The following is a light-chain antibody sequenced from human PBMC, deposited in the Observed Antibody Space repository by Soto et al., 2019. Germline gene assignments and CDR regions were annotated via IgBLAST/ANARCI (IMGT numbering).Light chain of an antibody. Sequence: EIVLTQSPGTLSLSPGERATLSCRASQSISSSYLAWYQQKPGQAPRLLIYGASSRATGIPDRFRGSGSGTEFTLTISSLQSEDFAVYYCQQYNIWWTFGQGTKVDIK. CDR3: QQYNIWWT. V-gene: IGKV3-20*01. CDR2: GAS. J-gene: IGKJ1*01. CDR1: QSISSSY.